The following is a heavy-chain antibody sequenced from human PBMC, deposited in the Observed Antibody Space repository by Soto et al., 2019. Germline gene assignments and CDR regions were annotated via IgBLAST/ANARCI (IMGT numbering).Heavy chain of an antibody. Sequence: ASVKVSFKASGYTFTSYDINWVRQATGQGLEWMGWMNPNSGNTGYAQKFQGRVTMTRNTSISTAYMELSSLRSEDTAVYYCAGGRRRGYCSGGSCLGNYGMDVWGQGTTVTVSS. CDR1: GYTFTSYD. V-gene: IGHV1-8*01. D-gene: IGHD2-15*01. CDR3: AGGRRRGYCSGGSCLGNYGMDV. J-gene: IGHJ6*02. CDR2: MNPNSGNT.